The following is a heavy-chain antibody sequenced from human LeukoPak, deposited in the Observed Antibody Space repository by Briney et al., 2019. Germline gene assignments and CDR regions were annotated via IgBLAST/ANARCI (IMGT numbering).Heavy chain of an antibody. CDR3: ARGALDGWNDGGYYYYYMDV. Sequence: PSETLSLTCAVYGGSLSGYYWSWIRQPDGKGLEWIGRIHTSGSTNYNPSLKSRVSMSVDTSKNQFSLKLSSVTAADTAVYYCARGALDGWNDGGYYYYYMDVWGKGTTVTVSS. J-gene: IGHJ6*03. CDR1: GGSLSGYY. D-gene: IGHD1-1*01. V-gene: IGHV4-59*10. CDR2: IHTSGST.